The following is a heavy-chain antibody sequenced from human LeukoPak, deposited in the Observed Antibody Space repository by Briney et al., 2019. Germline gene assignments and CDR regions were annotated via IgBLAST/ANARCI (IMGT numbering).Heavy chain of an antibody. V-gene: IGHV3-48*03. D-gene: IGHD6-13*01. CDR1: GFAFRSCE. CDR2: ISSSGSTI. CDR3: ARDLPRIAAAGTFDY. Sequence: GGSLRLSCAASGFAFRSCEMNWVRQAPGKGLEWVSYISSSGSTIYYADSVKGRFTISRDNAKNSLYLQMNSLRAEDTAVYYCARDLPRIAAAGTFDYWGQGTLVTVSS. J-gene: IGHJ4*02.